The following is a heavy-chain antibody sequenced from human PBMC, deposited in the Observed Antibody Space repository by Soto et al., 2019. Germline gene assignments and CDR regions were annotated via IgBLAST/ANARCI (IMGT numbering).Heavy chain of an antibody. CDR3: ARGKQLEVYYGMDV. Sequence: GXSVKVSCKASVGTFSGYAISWVRQAPGQGLEWMGGIIPIFGTANYAQKFQGRVTITADESTSTAYMELSSLRSEDTAVYYCARGKQLEVYYGMDVWGQGTTVTVSS. CDR1: VGTFSGYA. V-gene: IGHV1-69*13. J-gene: IGHJ6*02. CDR2: IIPIFGTA. D-gene: IGHD5-18*01.